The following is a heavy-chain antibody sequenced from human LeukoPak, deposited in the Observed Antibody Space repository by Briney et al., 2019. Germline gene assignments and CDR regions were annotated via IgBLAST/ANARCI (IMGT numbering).Heavy chain of an antibody. Sequence: GGSLRLSCATSGFSFSSYAMSWVRQAPGKGLEWVSSISTSSSYIYYADSVRGRFTISRDNAKNSLYLQMNSLRAEDTAVYSCARGADGVSSNSRGWFDPWGQGTLVTVSS. V-gene: IGHV3-21*01. CDR3: ARGADGVSSNSRGWFDP. CDR2: ISTSSSYI. J-gene: IGHJ5*02. D-gene: IGHD2-15*01. CDR1: GFSFSSYA.